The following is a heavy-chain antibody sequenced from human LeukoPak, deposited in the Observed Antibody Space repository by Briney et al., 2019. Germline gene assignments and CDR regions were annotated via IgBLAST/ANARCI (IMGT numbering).Heavy chain of an antibody. Sequence: PSETLSLTCAVYGGSFSGYYWSWIRQPPGKGLEWIGEINHSGSTNYNPSLKSRVTISVNTSKNQFSLKLSSVTAADTAVYYCARVGRQQIGSWGQGTLVTVSS. CDR1: GGSFSGYY. CDR2: INHSGST. D-gene: IGHD6-13*01. J-gene: IGHJ5*02. V-gene: IGHV4-34*01. CDR3: ARVGRQQIGS.